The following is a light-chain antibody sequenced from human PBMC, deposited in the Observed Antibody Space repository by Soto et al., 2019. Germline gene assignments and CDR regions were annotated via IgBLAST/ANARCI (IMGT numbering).Light chain of an antibody. CDR3: QQRSNWPRT. J-gene: IGKJ1*01. V-gene: IGKV3-11*01. CDR1: RSISSS. Sequence: EIGVTQSPVTLSXSPGERATLSCRAARRSISSSLAWYQQRPGQAPRLLIYDASTRAAGIPARFSGGGSGTDFTLPISSLEPEDFAVYYCQQRSNWPRTFGQGTKVDIK. CDR2: DAS.